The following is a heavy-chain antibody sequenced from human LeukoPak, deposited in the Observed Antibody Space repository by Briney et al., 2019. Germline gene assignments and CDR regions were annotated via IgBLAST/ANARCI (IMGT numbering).Heavy chain of an antibody. CDR3: ARARNYYDSSDYYYEGDAFDI. CDR2: INHSGST. Sequence: SETLSLTCAVYGGSFSGYYWSWIRQPPGKGLEWIGEINHSGSTNYNPSLKSRVTISVDTSKNQFSLKLSSVTAADTAVYFCARARNYYDSSDYYYEGDAFDIWGQGTMVTASS. D-gene: IGHD3-22*01. V-gene: IGHV4-34*01. J-gene: IGHJ3*02. CDR1: GGSFSGYY.